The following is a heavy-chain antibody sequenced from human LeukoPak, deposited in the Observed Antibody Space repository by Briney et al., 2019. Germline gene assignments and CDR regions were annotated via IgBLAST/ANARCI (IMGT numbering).Heavy chain of an antibody. Sequence: PGGSLRLSCAASGFTFSSYGMHWVRQAPGKGLEWMAVIWYDGSNKYYADSVKGRFTISRDNSKNTLYLQMNSLRAEDTAVYYCARMAGTGTTFAVYFDYWGQGTLVTVSS. D-gene: IGHD1-7*01. CDR2: IWYDGSNK. CDR1: GFTFSSYG. CDR3: ARMAGTGTTFAVYFDY. J-gene: IGHJ4*02. V-gene: IGHV3-33*01.